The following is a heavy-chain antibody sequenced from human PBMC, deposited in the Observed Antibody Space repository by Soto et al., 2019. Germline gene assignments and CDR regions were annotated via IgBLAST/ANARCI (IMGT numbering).Heavy chain of an antibody. J-gene: IGHJ6*03. Sequence: ASVKVSCKTSGYSFNDHYIHWVRQAPGQGLEWMGWINPNGGVTKYAQKFQGRVTVTRDTSIRTVYMELSSLRSDDTAVYYCARESGGATATLDYYYFYMDVWGKGTTVTVSS. D-gene: IGHD5-12*01. V-gene: IGHV1-2*02. CDR2: INPNGGVT. CDR1: GYSFNDHY. CDR3: ARESGGATATLDYYYFYMDV.